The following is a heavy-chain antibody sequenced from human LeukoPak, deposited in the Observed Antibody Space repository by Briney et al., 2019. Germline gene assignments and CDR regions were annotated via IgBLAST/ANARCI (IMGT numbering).Heavy chain of an antibody. D-gene: IGHD5-12*01. V-gene: IGHV3-23*01. Sequence: PGGSLRLSCAASGFTFSSYAMSWVRQAPGKGLEWVSAISGSGGSTYYADSVKGRFTISRDNSKNTLYLQMNSMTAEDTAVYYCARDGDIVATIFGAFDIWGQGTMVTVSS. CDR3: ARDGDIVATIFGAFDI. J-gene: IGHJ3*02. CDR2: ISGSGGST. CDR1: GFTFSSYA.